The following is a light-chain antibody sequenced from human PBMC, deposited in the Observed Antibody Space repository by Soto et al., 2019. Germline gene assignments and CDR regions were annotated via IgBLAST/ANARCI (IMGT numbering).Light chain of an antibody. V-gene: IGKV3-11*01. CDR3: QQRGTWPPT. J-gene: IGKJ2*01. CDR2: DTS. Sequence: EIVLTQSPATLSLFPGQRATLSCRASQSVTFYLAWYQQKPGQAPRLLIYDTSNRATGIPARFSGSGSGTEFTLTISSLEPGDFAVYYCQQRGTWPPTFGQGTKLEIK. CDR1: QSVTFY.